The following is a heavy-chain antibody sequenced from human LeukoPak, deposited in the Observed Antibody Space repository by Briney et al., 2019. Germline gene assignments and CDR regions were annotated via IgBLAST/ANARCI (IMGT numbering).Heavy chain of an antibody. CDR1: GFTFRTYW. J-gene: IGHJ6*03. V-gene: IGHV3-74*01. D-gene: IGHD5/OR15-5a*01. Sequence: GGSLRLSCAASGFTFRTYWMHWVRQAPGRGLVWVSRISSDGRNTIYPDAVKGRFTISRDNTNNILYLQMNSLRGDDTAVYYCARERDLRGAYCMDVWGKGTTVTVSS. CDR2: ISSDGRNT. CDR3: ARERDLRGAYCMDV.